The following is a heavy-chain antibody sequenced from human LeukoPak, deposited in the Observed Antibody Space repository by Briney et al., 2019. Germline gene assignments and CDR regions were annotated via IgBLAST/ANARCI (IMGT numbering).Heavy chain of an antibody. CDR1: GGSISSYY. V-gene: IGHV3-11*03. J-gene: IGHJ5*02. Sequence: LSLTCTVSGGSISSYYWSWIRQAPGKGLEWVSYISSSSSYTNYADSVKGRFTISRDNAKNSLYLQMNSLRAEDTAVYYCARHLEEGWFDPWGQGTLVTVSS. CDR2: ISSSSSYT. D-gene: IGHD5-24*01. CDR3: ARHLEEGWFDP.